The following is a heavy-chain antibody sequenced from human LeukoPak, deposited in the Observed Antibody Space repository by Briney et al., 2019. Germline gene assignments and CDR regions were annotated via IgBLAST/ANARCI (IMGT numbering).Heavy chain of an antibody. CDR1: GFTFSSYG. J-gene: IGHJ4*02. Sequence: GGSLRLSCAASGFTFSSYGMSWVRQAPGKGLEWVSGISGSGGSTYYADSVRGRFTISRDNSKNTLVLQMNSLRAEDTAVYYCARLVAPAAISGNPASAYLDNWGQGTLVTVSS. V-gene: IGHV3-23*01. CDR3: ARLVAPAAISGNPASAYLDN. CDR2: ISGSGGST. D-gene: IGHD2-2*01.